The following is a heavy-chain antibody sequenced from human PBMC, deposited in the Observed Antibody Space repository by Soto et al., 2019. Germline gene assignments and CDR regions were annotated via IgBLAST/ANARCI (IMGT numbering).Heavy chain of an antibody. J-gene: IGHJ4*02. D-gene: IGHD3-10*01. CDR3: ARDTQGITMVRGVIPYFDY. CDR2: INPNSGGT. CDR1: GYTFTGYY. Sequence: ASVKVSCKASGYTFTGYYMHWVRQAPGQGLEWMGWINPNSGGTNYAQKFQGRVTMTRDTSISTAYMELSRLRSDDTAVYYRARDTQGITMVRGVIPYFDYWGQGTLVTVSS. V-gene: IGHV1-2*02.